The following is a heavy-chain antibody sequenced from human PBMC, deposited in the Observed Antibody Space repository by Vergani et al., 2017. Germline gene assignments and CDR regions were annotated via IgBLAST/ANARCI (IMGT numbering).Heavy chain of an antibody. Sequence: QVQLVESGGGVVQPGRSLRLSCAASGFTFSSYGMHWVRQAPGKGLEWVAVIWYDGSNKYYADSVKGRFTISRDKSKMTLYLQMNRLRAEDTAVYYCARGLDFWSGYYKAWGQGTLVTVSS. V-gene: IGHV3-33*01. D-gene: IGHD3-3*01. CDR1: GFTFSSYG. CDR2: IWYDGSNK. J-gene: IGHJ5*02. CDR3: ARGLDFWSGYYKA.